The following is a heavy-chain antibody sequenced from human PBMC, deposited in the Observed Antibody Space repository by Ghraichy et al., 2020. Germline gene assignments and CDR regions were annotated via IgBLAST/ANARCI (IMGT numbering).Heavy chain of an antibody. V-gene: IGHV3-23*01. J-gene: IGHJ6*02. D-gene: IGHD3-10*01. Sequence: GESLNISCTDSRFTVSTYAMNSGRQAPGKVLEWVSAISIHVDRTYYADSVKGRFTISRDNSRNTLYLLMNSLRAEDTAVYYCAKGMVRGVHSTDVWGQGTTVTVSS. CDR3: AKGMVRGVHSTDV. CDR1: RFTVSTYA. CDR2: ISIHVDRT.